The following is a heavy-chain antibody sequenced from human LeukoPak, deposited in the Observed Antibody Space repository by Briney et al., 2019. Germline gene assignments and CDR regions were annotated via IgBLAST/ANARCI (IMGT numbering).Heavy chain of an antibody. V-gene: IGHV3-9*01. CDR3: AKDWYSSSWYSDRLTYYFDY. Sequence: GGSLRLSCAASGFTFDDYAMHWVRQAPGKGLEWVSGISWNSGSIGYADSVKGRFTVSRDNAKNSLYLQMNSLRAEDTALYYCAKDWYSSSWYSDRLTYYFDYWGQGTLVTVSS. D-gene: IGHD6-13*01. CDR1: GFTFDDYA. CDR2: ISWNSGSI. J-gene: IGHJ4*02.